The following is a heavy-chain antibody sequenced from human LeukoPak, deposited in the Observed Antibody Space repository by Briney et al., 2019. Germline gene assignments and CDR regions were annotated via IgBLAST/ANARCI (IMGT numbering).Heavy chain of an antibody. J-gene: IGHJ4*02. CDR2: IKNDGAVK. CDR1: GFTFSYHW. D-gene: IGHD6-19*01. Sequence: GGSLRLSCAASGFTFSYHWMTWVRQAPGKGLEWVANIKNDGAVKNYVDSVKGRFTISRDNAKNSLYLQMNSLRAEDTAVYYCAGDRNSDWYSPLDYWGQGSQVTVSP. V-gene: IGHV3-7*01. CDR3: AGDRNSDWYSPLDY.